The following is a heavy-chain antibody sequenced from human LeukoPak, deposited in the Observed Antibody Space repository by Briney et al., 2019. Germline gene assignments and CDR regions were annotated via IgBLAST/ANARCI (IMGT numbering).Heavy chain of an antibody. D-gene: IGHD5-18*01. J-gene: IGHJ4*02. Sequence: SETLSLTCTVSDGSISSGEYYWSWIRQPPGKGLEWIGYFSYTGSTYYNPSLKSRVSISVDTSKNQFSLRLMSVTAADTAVYHCARALNENSYAFDSWGQGTLVTVSS. CDR1: DGSISSGEYY. CDR2: FSYTGST. CDR3: ARALNENSYAFDS. V-gene: IGHV4-30-4*01.